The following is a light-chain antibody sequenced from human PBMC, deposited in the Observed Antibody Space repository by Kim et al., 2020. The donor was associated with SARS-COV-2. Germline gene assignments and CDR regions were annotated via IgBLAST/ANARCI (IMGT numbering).Light chain of an antibody. V-gene: IGKV4-1*01. J-gene: IGKJ4*01. CDR1: QSVLYSSNNKNY. CDR2: WAS. Sequence: VMTQSPDSLAVSLGERATINCKSSQSVLYSSNNKNYLNWYQQKPGQSLKLLIYWASTRESGVPDRFSGSGSGTDFTLTISSLQAEDVAVYYCQQHYKAPLTFGGGTKVDIK. CDR3: QQHYKAPLT.